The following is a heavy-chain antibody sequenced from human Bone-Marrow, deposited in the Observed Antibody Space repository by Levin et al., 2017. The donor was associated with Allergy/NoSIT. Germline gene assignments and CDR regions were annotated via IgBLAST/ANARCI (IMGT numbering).Heavy chain of an antibody. J-gene: IGHJ4*02. CDR2: VTGSGGST. D-gene: IGHD6-6*01. CDR3: AKDMHIAARPPSH. V-gene: IGHV3-23*01. Sequence: GGSLRHSCSASGFTFINYAMSWVRQAPGKGLEWVSTVTGSGGSTYYADFVKGRFTISRDNSKDTLFLQMNSLRAEDTALYYCAKDMHIAARPPSHWGQGTLVTVSS. CDR1: GFTFINYA.